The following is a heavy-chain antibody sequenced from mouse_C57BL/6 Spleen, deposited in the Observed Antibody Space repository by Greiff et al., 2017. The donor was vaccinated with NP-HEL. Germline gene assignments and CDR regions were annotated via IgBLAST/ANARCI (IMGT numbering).Heavy chain of an antibody. J-gene: IGHJ3*01. D-gene: IGHD2-5*01. CDR3: ARLGTYYSNYSFAY. Sequence: VQLQQPGAELVRPGSSVKLSCKASGYTFTSYWMHWVKQRPIQVLEWIGNIDPSDSETHYNQKFKDKATLTVDKSSSTAYMQLSSLTSEDSAVYYCARLGTYYSNYSFAYWGQGTLVTVSA. CDR2: IDPSDSET. V-gene: IGHV1-52*01. CDR1: GYTFTSYW.